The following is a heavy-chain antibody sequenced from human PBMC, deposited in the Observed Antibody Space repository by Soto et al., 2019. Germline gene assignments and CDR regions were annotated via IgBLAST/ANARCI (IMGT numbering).Heavy chain of an antibody. J-gene: IGHJ6*03. CDR3: ARVGSSSSLRGFNYYYYMDV. CDR2: IYYSGST. D-gene: IGHD6-6*01. Sequence: PSETLSLTCTVSGGSISSGGYYWSWIRQHPGKGLEWIGYIYYSGSTYYNPSLKSRVTISVDTSKNQFSLKLSSVTAADTAVYYCARVGSSSSLRGFNYYYYMDVWGKGTTVTVSS. CDR1: GGSISSGGYY. V-gene: IGHV4-31*03.